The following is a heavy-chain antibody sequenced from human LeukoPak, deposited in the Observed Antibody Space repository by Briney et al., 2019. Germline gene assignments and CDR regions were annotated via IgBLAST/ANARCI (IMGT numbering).Heavy chain of an antibody. CDR2: INHSGST. D-gene: IGHD3-22*01. Sequence: PSETLSLTCAVYGGSFSGYYWSWIRQPPGKGLEWIGEINHSGSTNYNPSLKSRVTISVDTSKNQFSLKLRSVTAAATAVYYCARPAPPEDRGYYDSSGSRQYYFDYWGQGTLVTVSS. CDR3: ARPAPPEDRGYYDSSGSRQYYFDY. V-gene: IGHV4-34*01. CDR1: GGSFSGYY. J-gene: IGHJ4*02.